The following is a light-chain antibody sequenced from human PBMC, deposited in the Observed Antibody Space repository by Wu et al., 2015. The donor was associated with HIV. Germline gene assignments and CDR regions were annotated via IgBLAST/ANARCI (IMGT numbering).Light chain of an antibody. CDR1: QSIGSNY. CDR3: QQYGSSPYT. Sequence: EIVLTQSPGTLSLSPGDRATLSCRASQSIGSNYLAWYQQKPGQAPRLLISGASTRATGIPARFSGSGSGTDFTLTISRLEPEDFAVYSCQQYGSSPYTFGQGTKLEIK. V-gene: IGKV3-20*01. J-gene: IGKJ2*01. CDR2: GAS.